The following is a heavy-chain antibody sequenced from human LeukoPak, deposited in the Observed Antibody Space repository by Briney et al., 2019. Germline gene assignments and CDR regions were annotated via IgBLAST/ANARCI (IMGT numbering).Heavy chain of an antibody. CDR3: ARGPRDGYNYRAFDI. Sequence: SETLSLTCTVSGGSISSHYWSWIRQPPGKGLEWIGYIYYSGSTNYNPSLKSRVTISVDTSKNQFSLKLSSVTAADTAVYYCARGPRDGYNYRAFDIRGQGTMVTVSS. V-gene: IGHV4-59*11. J-gene: IGHJ3*02. CDR1: GGSISSHY. CDR2: IYYSGST. D-gene: IGHD5-24*01.